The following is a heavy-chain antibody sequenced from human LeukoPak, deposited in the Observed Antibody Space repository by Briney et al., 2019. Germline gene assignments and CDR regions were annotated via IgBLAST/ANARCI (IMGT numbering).Heavy chain of an antibody. CDR1: GGSISSYY. J-gene: IGHJ5*02. CDR2: IYYSGST. D-gene: IGHD6-13*01. Sequence: TSETLSLTCTVSGGSISSYYWSWIRQPPGKGLAWIGYIYYSGSTNYNPSLKSRVTISVDTSKNQFTLKLTSVTAADTAVYYCARQPEQQLVANWFDPWGQGTLVTVSS. V-gene: IGHV4-59*08. CDR3: ARQPEQQLVANWFDP.